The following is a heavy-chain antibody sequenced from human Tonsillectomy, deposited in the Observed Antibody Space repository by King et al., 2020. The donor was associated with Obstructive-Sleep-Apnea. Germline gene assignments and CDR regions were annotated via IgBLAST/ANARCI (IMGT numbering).Heavy chain of an antibody. CDR3: ARRRVAMVRGVITIRYFDL. Sequence: VQLQQWGAGLLKPSETLSLTCAVYGGSFSGYYWSWIRQPPGKGLEWIGEINQSGSTNYNPSLKSRLTISVDTSKNQFSLKLSSVTAADTAVYYCARRRVAMVRGVITIRYFDLWGRGTLVTVSS. V-gene: IGHV4-34*01. CDR1: GGSFSGYY. J-gene: IGHJ2*01. D-gene: IGHD3-10*01. CDR2: INQSGST.